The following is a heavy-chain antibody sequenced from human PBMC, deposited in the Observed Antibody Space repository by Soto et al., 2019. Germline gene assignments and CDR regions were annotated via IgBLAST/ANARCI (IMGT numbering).Heavy chain of an antibody. CDR3: ARGRLVAGTVDS. CDR2: MNPTTGST. CDR1: GYTFTSYD. Sequence: QVQLVQSGAEVKKPGASVKVACKASGYTFTSYDIKWVRQATGQGLEWMGWMNPTTGSTGFAQKFQGRVTMISNTSISAAYLVLSSLTSEDPAVYYCARGRLVAGTVDSWGQGTLVTVSS. V-gene: IGHV1-8*01. J-gene: IGHJ4*02. D-gene: IGHD1-7*01.